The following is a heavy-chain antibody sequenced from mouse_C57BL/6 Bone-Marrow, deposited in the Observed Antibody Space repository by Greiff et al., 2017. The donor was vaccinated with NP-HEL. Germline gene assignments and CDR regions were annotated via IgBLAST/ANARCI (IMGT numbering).Heavy chain of an antibody. Sequence: VKLQQPGAELVMPGASVKLSCKASGYTFTSYWMHWVKQRPGHGLEWIGEIDPSAGYTNYNHKFKGKSTLTVDKSSSTAYMQLSSLTSEDSAVYYCAREEVRDYFDYWGQGTTLTVSS. CDR3: AREEVRDYFDY. V-gene: IGHV1-69*01. CDR2: IDPSAGYT. J-gene: IGHJ2*01. D-gene: IGHD2-2*01. CDR1: GYTFTSYW.